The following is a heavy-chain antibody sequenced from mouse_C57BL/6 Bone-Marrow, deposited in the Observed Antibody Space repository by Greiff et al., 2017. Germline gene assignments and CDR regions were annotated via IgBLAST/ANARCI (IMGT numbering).Heavy chain of an antibody. Sequence: EVMLVESGEGLVKPGGSLKLSCAASGFTFSSYAMSWVRQTPEKRLEWVAYISSGGDYIYYADTVKGRVTISRDNARNTLYLQMSSLKSEDTAMYYCTIYYGYDGSPYWGQGTLVTVSA. CDR2: ISSGGDYI. V-gene: IGHV5-9-1*02. CDR3: TIYYGYDGSPY. CDR1: GFTFSSYA. J-gene: IGHJ3*01. D-gene: IGHD2-2*01.